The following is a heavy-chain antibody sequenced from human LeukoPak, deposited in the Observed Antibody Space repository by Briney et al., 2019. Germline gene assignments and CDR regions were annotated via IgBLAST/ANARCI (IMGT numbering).Heavy chain of an antibody. V-gene: IGHV3-53*01. Sequence: GGSLRLSCAASGFTVSTKFMGWVRQAPGKGLEWVSITYSGGSTQYADSVKGRFTISRDTSKNTLYLQMNSLRAEDTAVYYCAGRGSSGTGVDYWGQGTLVTVSS. J-gene: IGHJ4*02. CDR3: AGRGSSGTGVDY. D-gene: IGHD5-12*01. CDR2: TYSGGST. CDR1: GFTVSTKF.